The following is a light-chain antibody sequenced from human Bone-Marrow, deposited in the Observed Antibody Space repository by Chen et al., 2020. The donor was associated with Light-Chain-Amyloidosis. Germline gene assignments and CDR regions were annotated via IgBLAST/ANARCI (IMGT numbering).Light chain of an antibody. V-gene: IGLV2-14*03. CDR3: SSYASSTLYV. CDR1: SSDVGGYNY. Sequence: QSALTPPPSVSGSPGQSTTLSCTGTSSDVGGYNYVPWYQQHPGKAPKLMIYDVSNRPSGVSNRLSASKSGNTASLTISGLQAADEADYYCSSYASSTLYVFGTGTKVTVL. CDR2: DVS. J-gene: IGLJ1*01.